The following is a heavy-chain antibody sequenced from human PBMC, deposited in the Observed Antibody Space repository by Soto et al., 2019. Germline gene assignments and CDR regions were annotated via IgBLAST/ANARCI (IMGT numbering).Heavy chain of an antibody. CDR2: IIPIFGTA. V-gene: IGHV1-69*01. J-gene: IGHJ5*02. Sequence: SGGTFSSYAISWVRQAPGQGLEWMGGIIPIFGTANYAQKFQGRVTITADESTSTAYMELSSLRSEDTAVYYRARDPRGYSYGYNWFDPWGQGTLVTVSS. D-gene: IGHD5-18*01. CDR3: ARDPRGYSYGYNWFDP. CDR1: GGTFSSYA.